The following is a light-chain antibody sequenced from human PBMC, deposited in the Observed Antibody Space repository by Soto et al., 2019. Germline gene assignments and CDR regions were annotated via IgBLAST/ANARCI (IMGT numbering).Light chain of an antibody. V-gene: IGKV3-20*01. CDR2: GVS. J-gene: IGKJ1*01. CDR1: QSSSSSD. CDR3: QQYGSSRS. Sequence: EIVLTQSPGNMSLSPGERATLSCRASQSSSSSDLAWYQQKPGQAPKALIFGVSSRATGIPDRFSGSGSGTDFTLTISRLEPEDFAVYYCQQYGSSRSFGQGTKVEIK.